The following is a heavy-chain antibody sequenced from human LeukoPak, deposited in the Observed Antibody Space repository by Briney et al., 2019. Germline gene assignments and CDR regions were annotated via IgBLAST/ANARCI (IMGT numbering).Heavy chain of an antibody. CDR3: ARAEQWLEHAFDI. V-gene: IGHV1-8*01. Sequence: ASVKVSCKASGYTFTSYDINWVRQATGQGLEWMGWMNPNSGNTGYAQKFQGRVTMTRNTSISTAYMELSSLRSEDTAVYCCARAEQWLEHAFDIWGQGTMVTVSS. CDR2: MNPNSGNT. J-gene: IGHJ3*02. D-gene: IGHD6-19*01. CDR1: GYTFTSYD.